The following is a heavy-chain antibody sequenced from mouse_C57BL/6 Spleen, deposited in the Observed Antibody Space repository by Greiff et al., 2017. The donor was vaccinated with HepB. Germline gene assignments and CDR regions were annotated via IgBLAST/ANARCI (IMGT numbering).Heavy chain of an antibody. D-gene: IGHD2-5*01. J-gene: IGHJ4*01. V-gene: IGHV1-20*01. CDR1: GYSFTGYF. CDR2: INPYNGDT. Sequence: VQLQQSGPELVKPGDSVKISCKASGYSFTGYFMNWVMQSHGKSLEWIGRINPYNGDTFYNQKFKGKATLTVDKSSSTAHMELRSLTSEDSAVYYCARYYSNYDYYAMDYWGQGTSVTVSS. CDR3: ARYYSNYDYYAMDY.